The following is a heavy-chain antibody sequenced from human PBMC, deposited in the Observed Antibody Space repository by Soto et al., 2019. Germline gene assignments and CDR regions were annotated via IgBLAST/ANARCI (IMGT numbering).Heavy chain of an antibody. Sequence: SETLSLTCAVSGGSISSGDYYWSWIRQPPGKGLEWIGYIYYSGSTYYNPSLKSRVTISVDTSKNQFSLKLSSVTAADTAVYYCASATYYDFWSGSAPFDYWGQGTLVTVSS. D-gene: IGHD3-3*01. CDR1: GGSISSGDYY. J-gene: IGHJ4*02. CDR3: ASATYYDFWSGSAPFDY. V-gene: IGHV4-30-4*01. CDR2: IYYSGST.